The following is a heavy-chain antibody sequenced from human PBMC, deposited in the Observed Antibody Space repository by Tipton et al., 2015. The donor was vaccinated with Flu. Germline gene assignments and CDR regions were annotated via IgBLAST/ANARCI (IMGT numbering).Heavy chain of an antibody. V-gene: IGHV4-59*08. CDR1: GGSISSYY. J-gene: IGHJ3*02. CDR2: IYYSGST. Sequence: TLSLTCTVSGGSISSYYWSWIRQPPGKGLEWIGYIYYSGSTNYNPSLKSRVTISVDTSKNQFSLKLSSVTAADTAVYYCARHEEEAFDIWGRGTMVTVSS. CDR3: ARHEEEAFDI.